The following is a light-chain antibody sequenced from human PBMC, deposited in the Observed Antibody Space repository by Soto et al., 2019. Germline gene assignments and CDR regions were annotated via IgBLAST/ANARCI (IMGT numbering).Light chain of an antibody. V-gene: IGKV3-11*01. J-gene: IGKJ1*01. CDR1: QRWSTS. CDR2: DAS. CDR3: QVRDVWST. Sequence: IGWTKSPATLPLSPGERAALSGRAGQRWSTSLACYQHKPGQAPRLIIYDASKRAPGIPARLSGSGSGTDFTLTISSPEPEDFAVYYCQVRDVWSTFGQGTKVEIK.